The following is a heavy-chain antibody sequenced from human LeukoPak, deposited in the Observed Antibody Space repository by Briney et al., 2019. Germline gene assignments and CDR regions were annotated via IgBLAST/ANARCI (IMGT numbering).Heavy chain of an antibody. CDR1: GGSISSSGYY. D-gene: IGHD3-22*01. V-gene: IGHV4-39*07. Sequence: PSETLSLTCTVSGGSISSSGYYWGWIRQPPGKGLEWIGSIYYSGSTYYNPSLKSRVTISVDTSKNQFSLKLSSVTAADTAVYYCAREYYYDSSGYYSQVGDAFDIWGQGTMVTVSS. CDR2: IYYSGST. CDR3: AREYYYDSSGYYSQVGDAFDI. J-gene: IGHJ3*02.